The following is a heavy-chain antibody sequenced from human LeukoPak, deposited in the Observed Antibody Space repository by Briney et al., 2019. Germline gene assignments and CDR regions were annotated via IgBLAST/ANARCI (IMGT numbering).Heavy chain of an antibody. CDR1: GGSISSSSYY. Sequence: SETLSLTCTVSGGSISSSSYYWGWIRQPPGKGLEWIGSIYYSGSTNYSPSLKSRVTISVDTSKNQFSLKLSSVTAADTAVYYCARRHWGPIDYWGQGTLVTVSS. V-gene: IGHV4-39*07. CDR2: IYYSGST. CDR3: ARRHWGPIDY. J-gene: IGHJ4*02. D-gene: IGHD7-27*01.